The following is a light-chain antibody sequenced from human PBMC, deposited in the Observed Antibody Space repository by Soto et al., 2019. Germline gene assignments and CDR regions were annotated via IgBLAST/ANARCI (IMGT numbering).Light chain of an antibody. V-gene: IGLV2-8*01. J-gene: IGLJ2*01. Sequence: QSALTQPPSASGSPGQSVTISCTGTSNDVGGYDHVSWYQQHPGKAPKLMIYEVTKRPSGVPDRFSGSKSGNTASLTVSGLQAEDEADYYCQSYDSNTVVFGGGTKLTVL. CDR1: SNDVGGYDH. CDR3: QSYDSNTVV. CDR2: EVT.